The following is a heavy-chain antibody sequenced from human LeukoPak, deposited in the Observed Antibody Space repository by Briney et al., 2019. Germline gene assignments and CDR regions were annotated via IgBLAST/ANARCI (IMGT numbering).Heavy chain of an antibody. CDR3: TTTDPIVVVIQPLDY. CDR1: GFTFSIAW. D-gene: IGHD3-22*01. V-gene: IGHV3-15*01. J-gene: IGHJ4*02. Sequence: KPGGSLRLSCAASGFTFSIAWMSWVRQAPGKGLEWVGRIKSKTDGGTTDYAAPVKGRFTISRDDSKNTLYLQMNSLKTEDTAVYYCTTTDPIVVVIQPLDYWGQGTLVTVSS. CDR2: IKSKTDGGTT.